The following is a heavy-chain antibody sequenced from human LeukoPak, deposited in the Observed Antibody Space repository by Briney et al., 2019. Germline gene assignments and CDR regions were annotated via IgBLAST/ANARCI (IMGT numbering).Heavy chain of an antibody. Sequence: GGSLRLSCAASGFSVSNKYMSWGRQAPGKGLEWVSVIYTGGDTYYADSVRGRFTISRDNSKNTVNLQINSLRAEDTALYYCAGGQMFTSGGFDDWGRGTLVTVSS. CDR3: AGGQMFTSGGFDD. J-gene: IGHJ4*02. CDR2: IYTGGDT. V-gene: IGHV3-53*01. CDR1: GFSVSNKY. D-gene: IGHD6-19*01.